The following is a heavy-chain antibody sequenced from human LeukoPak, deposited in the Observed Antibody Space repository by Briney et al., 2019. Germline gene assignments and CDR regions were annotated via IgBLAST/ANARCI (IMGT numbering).Heavy chain of an antibody. J-gene: IGHJ4*02. CDR3: ARGRYSGSYYDY. CDR2: INHSGST. D-gene: IGHD1-26*01. Sequence: TSETLSLTCAVYGGAFSGYYWSWIRQPPGKGLEWIGEINHSGSTNYNPSLKSRVTISVDTSKNQFSLKLSSVTAADTAVYYCARGRYSGSYYDYWGQGTLVTVSS. V-gene: IGHV4-34*01. CDR1: GGAFSGYY.